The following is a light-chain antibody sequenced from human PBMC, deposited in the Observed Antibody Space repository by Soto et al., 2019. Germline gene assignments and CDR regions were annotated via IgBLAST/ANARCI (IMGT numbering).Light chain of an antibody. V-gene: IGKV3-20*01. CDR3: HQYGSSPWT. Sequence: EIVLTQSPGTLSSSPGERATLSCRASQSVSSSSLGWYQQKPGQAPRLLMHSVSSRFTGSGSGTHFTLNISRLEPEDFAVYYCHQYGSSPWTFGQGTKVEIK. CDR1: QSVSSSS. CDR2: SVS. J-gene: IGKJ1*01.